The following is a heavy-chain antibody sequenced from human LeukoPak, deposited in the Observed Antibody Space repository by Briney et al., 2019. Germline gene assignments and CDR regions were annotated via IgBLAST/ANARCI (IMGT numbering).Heavy chain of an antibody. CDR1: GFTFNTYA. V-gene: IGHV3-23*01. J-gene: IGHJ4*02. Sequence: PGGSLRLSCTASGFTFNTYAMIWVRQAPGKGLEWGSSISGSGGNTHYADSVKGRFTISRDTSKNTLFLQMDSLRAEDTAVYDCARDPLYTSGWYVGNWGQGTQVTVSS. D-gene: IGHD6-19*01. CDR2: ISGSGGNT. CDR3: ARDPLYTSGWYVGN.